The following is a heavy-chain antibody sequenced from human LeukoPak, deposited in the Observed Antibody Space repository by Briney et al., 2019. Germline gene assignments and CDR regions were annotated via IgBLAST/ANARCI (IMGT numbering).Heavy chain of an antibody. D-gene: IGHD3-22*01. CDR2: IYYSGST. V-gene: IGHV4-39*07. CDR3: ARDETYYYDSSGYLTAKYNWFDP. CDR1: GGSISSSSYY. J-gene: IGHJ5*02. Sequence: SETLSLTCTVSGGSISSSSYYWGWIRQPPGKGLEWIGSIYYSGSTYYNPSLKSRVTISVDTSKNQFSLKLSSVTAADTAVYYCARDETYYYDSSGYLTAKYNWFDPWGQGTLVTVSS.